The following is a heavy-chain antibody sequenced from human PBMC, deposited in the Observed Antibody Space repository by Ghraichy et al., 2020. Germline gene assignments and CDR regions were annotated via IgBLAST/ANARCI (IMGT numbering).Heavy chain of an antibody. J-gene: IGHJ6*02. CDR3: AKDVSGWYTATAYYYGMDV. D-gene: IGHD6-19*01. CDR1: GFTFSSYA. CDR2: ISGSGGST. Sequence: GALRLSCAASGFTFSSYAMSWVRQAPGKGLEWVSAISGSGGSTYYADSVKGRFTISRDNSKNTLYLQMNSLRAEDTAVYYCAKDVSGWYTATAYYYGMDVWGQGTTVTVSS. V-gene: IGHV3-23*01.